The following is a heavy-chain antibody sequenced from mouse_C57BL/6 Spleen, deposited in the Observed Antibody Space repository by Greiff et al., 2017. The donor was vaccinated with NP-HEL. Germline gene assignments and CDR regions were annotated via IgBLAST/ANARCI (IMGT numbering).Heavy chain of an antibody. CDR1: GYTFTSYW. D-gene: IGHD1-1*01. Sequence: QVQLQQPGTELVKPGASVKLSCKASGYTFTSYWMHWVRQRPGQGLEWIGNINPNNGGTNYNEKFKSKATLTVDKSSSTAYMQRSSLTSEDSAVYYCTKGGITTVVVTDYWGQGTTLTVSS. CDR2: INPNNGGT. V-gene: IGHV1-53*01. J-gene: IGHJ2*01. CDR3: TKGGITTVVVTDY.